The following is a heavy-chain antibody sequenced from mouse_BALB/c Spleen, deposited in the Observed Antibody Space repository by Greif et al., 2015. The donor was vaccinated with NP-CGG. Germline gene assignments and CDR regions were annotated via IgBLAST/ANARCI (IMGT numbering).Heavy chain of an antibody. V-gene: IGHV1S22*01. Sequence: LQQSGSELVRPGASVKLSCKASGYTFTSYWMHWVKQRPGQGLEWIGNIYPGSGSTNHDEKFKSKATLTVDTSSSTAYMQLSSLTSEDSAVYYCTGTLGITTWFAYWGQGTLVTVSA. CDR1: GYTFTSYW. CDR3: TGTLGITTWFAY. J-gene: IGHJ3*01. D-gene: IGHD2-4*01. CDR2: IYPGSGST.